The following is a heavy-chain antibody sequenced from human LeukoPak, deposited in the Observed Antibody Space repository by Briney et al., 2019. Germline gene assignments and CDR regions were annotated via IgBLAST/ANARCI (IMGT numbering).Heavy chain of an antibody. CDR2: IRHSGDSP. J-gene: IGHJ4*02. V-gene: IGHV3-23*01. D-gene: IGHD6-19*01. Sequence: GGSLRLSCAASGFTFSNYAMSWVRQAPGQGLEWVSTIRHSGDSPFHADSVRGRFTMSRDNSKSTLYLQMNNLRAEDTAVYYCAKRALNGITVAGHFDFWGQGTLVTVSS. CDR1: GFTFSNYA. CDR3: AKRALNGITVAGHFDF.